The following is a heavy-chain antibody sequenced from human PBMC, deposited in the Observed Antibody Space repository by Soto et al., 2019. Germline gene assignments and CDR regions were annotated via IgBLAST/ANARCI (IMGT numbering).Heavy chain of an antibody. J-gene: IGHJ4*02. Sequence: GGSLRLSCAASGFTFSSYSMNWVRQAPGKGLEWVSSISSSSSYIYYADSVKGRFTISRDNTKNSLYLQMNSLRAEDTAVYYCARVRARGSAIYFDYWGQGTLVTVSS. CDR3: ARVRARGSAIYFDY. CDR1: GFTFSSYS. D-gene: IGHD6-25*01. V-gene: IGHV3-21*01. CDR2: ISSSSSYI.